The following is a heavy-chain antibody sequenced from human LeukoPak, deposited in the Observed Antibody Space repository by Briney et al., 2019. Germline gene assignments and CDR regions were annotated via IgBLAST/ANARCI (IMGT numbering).Heavy chain of an antibody. CDR3: ARAGIGKALDY. J-gene: IGHJ4*02. Sequence: PGMSLRLSCAASGFTFSKYGINWVRQAPGKGREWVAIIWYDGSNKYFAESVMGRLTISKDKSKNTVYLQMNSLRIEDTAVYHCARAGIGKALDYGGQGPQVTLPS. D-gene: IGHD2/OR15-2a*01. V-gene: IGHV3-33*01. CDR1: GFTFSKYG. CDR2: IWYDGSNK.